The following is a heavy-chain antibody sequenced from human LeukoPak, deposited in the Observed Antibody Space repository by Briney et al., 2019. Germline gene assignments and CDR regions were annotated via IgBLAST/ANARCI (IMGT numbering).Heavy chain of an antibody. CDR1: GGSISSYY. J-gene: IGHJ5*02. V-gene: IGHV4-59*01. CDR3: ARVRVGWFDP. Sequence: SETLSLTCTVSGGSISSYYWSWIRQPPGKGLEWIGYIYYSGSTNYNPSLKSRVTISVDTSKNQFSLRLSSVTAADTAVYYCARVRVGWFDPWGQGTLVTVSS. CDR2: IYYSGST.